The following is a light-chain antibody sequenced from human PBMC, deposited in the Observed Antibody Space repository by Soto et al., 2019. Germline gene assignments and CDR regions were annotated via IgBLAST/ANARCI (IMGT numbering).Light chain of an antibody. CDR2: GAS. J-gene: IGKJ1*01. CDR3: QQYGSSGT. CDR1: QSVSNNY. Sequence: SVLTHSPGTLSLSPCERASLSFRASQSVSNNYLAWYQQKPGQAPRLLIYGASNRATGIPDRFSGSGSGTDYTLTISILEPEDFAGYYCQQYGSSGTFGQGTKVDI. V-gene: IGKV3-20*01.